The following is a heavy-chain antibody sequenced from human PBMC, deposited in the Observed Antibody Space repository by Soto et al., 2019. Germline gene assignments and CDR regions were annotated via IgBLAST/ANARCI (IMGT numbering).Heavy chain of an antibody. CDR3: ARLIRSWHRFDN. Sequence: ETLSLTCTVSGGSINNYFWSWIRQPPGKGLEWIGYIYYTGSTNYNPSLKSRVTISVDTSKNQFSLKLSSVTAADTAVYYCARLIRSWHRFDNWGQGTLVTVSS. V-gene: IGHV4-59*08. CDR2: IYYTGST. D-gene: IGHD6-13*01. CDR1: GGSINNYF. J-gene: IGHJ4*02.